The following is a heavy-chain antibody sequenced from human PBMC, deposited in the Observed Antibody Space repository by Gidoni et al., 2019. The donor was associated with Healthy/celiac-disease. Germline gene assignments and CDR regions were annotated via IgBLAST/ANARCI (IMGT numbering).Heavy chain of an antibody. V-gene: IGHV4-39*01. CDR3: ARQRYDYIWGSYRSNLNFDY. Sequence: QLQLQESGPGLVKPSETLSLTCTVSGGSISSSSYYWGWIRQPPGKGLEWIGSIYYSGSTYYHPSLKSRVTISVDTSKNQFSLKLSSVTAADTAVYYCARQRYDYIWGSYRSNLNFDYWGQGTLVTVSS. CDR2: IYYSGST. D-gene: IGHD3-16*02. CDR1: GGSISSSSYY. J-gene: IGHJ4*02.